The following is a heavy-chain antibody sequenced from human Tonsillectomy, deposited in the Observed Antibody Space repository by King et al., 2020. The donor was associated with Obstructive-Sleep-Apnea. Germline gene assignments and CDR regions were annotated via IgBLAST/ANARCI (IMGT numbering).Heavy chain of an antibody. V-gene: IGHV4-59*08. Sequence: QLQESGPGLVKPSETLSLTCTVSGGSISSYYWSWIRQPPGKGLEWFGYIYYSGSTNYNHSLKSRVTISVDTSKNPFSRKLSSVTAADTAVYYCARIAVAGIDYWGQGTLVTVSS. CDR1: GGSISSYY. D-gene: IGHD6-19*01. CDR2: IYYSGST. CDR3: ARIAVAGIDY. J-gene: IGHJ4*02.